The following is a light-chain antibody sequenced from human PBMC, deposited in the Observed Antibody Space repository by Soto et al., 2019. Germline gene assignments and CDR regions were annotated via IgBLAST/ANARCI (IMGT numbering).Light chain of an antibody. J-gene: IGLJ2*01. V-gene: IGLV2-23*01. CDR3: CSYAGDNTPVI. Sequence: QSVLTQPASVSGSPGQSITISCTGTSSDVGSYNLVSWYQQHPGKAPKLIIYEGSKRPSGVSNRFSGSKSGNTASLTISGLQADDESDYYCCSYAGDNTPVIFGGGTKLTVL. CDR2: EGS. CDR1: SSDVGSYNL.